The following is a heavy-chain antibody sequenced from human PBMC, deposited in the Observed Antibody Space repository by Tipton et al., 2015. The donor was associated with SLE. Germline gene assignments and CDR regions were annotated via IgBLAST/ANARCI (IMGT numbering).Heavy chain of an antibody. CDR1: GVSISSDFDF. D-gene: IGHD1-26*01. CDR2: IYHSGDI. V-gene: IGHV4-31*03. J-gene: IGHJ4*02. CDR3: AILTSLWRDSGSYGGDY. Sequence: LRLSCSVSGVSISSDFDFWSWVRHHPERGLEWIGYIYHSGDIYYNPSLKSRIVMSVDTSKNQFSLKLSSVTAADTAVYYCAILTSLWRDSGSYGGDYWGQGTLVTVSS.